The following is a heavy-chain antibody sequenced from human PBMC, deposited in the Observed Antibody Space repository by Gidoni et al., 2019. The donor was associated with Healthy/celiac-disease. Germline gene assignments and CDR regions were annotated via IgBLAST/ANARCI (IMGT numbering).Heavy chain of an antibody. D-gene: IGHD2-15*01. V-gene: IGHV1-46*01. CDR2: INPSGGST. CDR3: ARSCSGGSCYSYAFDI. CDR1: GYTFTSYY. J-gene: IGHJ3*02. Sequence: QVQLVQSGAEVKKPGASVKVSCKASGYTFTSYYMHWVRQAPGQGLEWMGIINPSGGSTSYAQKFQGRVTMTRDTSTSTVYMELSSLRSEDTAVYYCARSCSGGSCYSYAFDIWGQGTMVTVSS.